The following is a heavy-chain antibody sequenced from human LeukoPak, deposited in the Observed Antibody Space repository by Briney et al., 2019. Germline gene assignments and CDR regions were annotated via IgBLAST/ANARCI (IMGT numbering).Heavy chain of an antibody. J-gene: IGHJ5*02. D-gene: IGHD5-18*01. CDR3: ARRGWIQLWSRYNWFDP. CDR1: GGSISSSSYY. Sequence: SETLSLTCTVSGGSISSSSYYWGWIRQPPGKGLEWIGSIYYGGSTYYNPSLKSRVTISVDTSKNQFSLKLSSVTAADTAVYYCARRGWIQLWSRYNWFDPWGQGTLVTVSS. V-gene: IGHV4-39*07. CDR2: IYYGGST.